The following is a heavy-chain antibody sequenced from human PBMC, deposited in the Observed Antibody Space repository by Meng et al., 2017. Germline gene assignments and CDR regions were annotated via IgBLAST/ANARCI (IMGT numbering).Heavy chain of an antibody. D-gene: IGHD3-22*01. Sequence: SETLSLTCAVYGGSFSGYYWSWIRQPPGKGLEWIGEINHSGSTNYNPSLKSRVTISVDTSKNQLSLKLSSVTAADTAVYYCAEWVVMRPNAFDIWGQGTMVTVSS. CDR3: AEWVVMRPNAFDI. CDR1: GGSFSGYY. V-gene: IGHV4-34*01. J-gene: IGHJ3*02. CDR2: INHSGST.